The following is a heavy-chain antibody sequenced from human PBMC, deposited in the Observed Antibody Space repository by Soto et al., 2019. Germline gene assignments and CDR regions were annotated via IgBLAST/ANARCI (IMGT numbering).Heavy chain of an antibody. D-gene: IGHD2-2*01. CDR1: GGSISSGGYY. CDR3: ARGLYCSSTSCYFDY. Sequence: SETLSLTCTVSGGSISSGGYYWSWIRQHPGKGLEWIGYIYYSGSTYYNPSLKSRVTISVDTSKNQFSLKLSSVTAADTTVYYCARGLYCSSTSCYFDYWGQGTLVTVSS. CDR2: IYYSGST. J-gene: IGHJ4*02. V-gene: IGHV4-31*03.